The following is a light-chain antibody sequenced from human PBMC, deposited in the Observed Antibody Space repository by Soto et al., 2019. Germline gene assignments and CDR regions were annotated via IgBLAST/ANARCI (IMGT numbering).Light chain of an antibody. CDR3: QQYNSYPPN. V-gene: IGKV1-5*01. CDR2: DAS. CDR1: QSIGSW. J-gene: IGKJ4*01. Sequence: DDQMTQSPSTLSASVGDRVTITCRASQSIGSWLAWYQQKPGKAPKLLIYDASILENGVPSRFSGSGSGTEFALTISSLQADDFAIYYCQQYNSYPPNFGGGTTVEIK.